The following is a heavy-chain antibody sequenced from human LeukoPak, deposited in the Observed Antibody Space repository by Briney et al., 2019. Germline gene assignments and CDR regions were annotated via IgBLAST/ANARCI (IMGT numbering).Heavy chain of an antibody. J-gene: IGHJ4*02. CDR2: VYYGRSP. CDR3: ARSSGTGTFSY. V-gene: IGHV4-39*02. D-gene: IGHD6-25*01. Sequence: SETLSLTCTASGDSISRSTYYWAWIRQPPGKGLEWIGSVYYGRSPYFNPSLESRATISVDTSKNHFSLKMSSVTAADTAVYYCARSSGTGTFSYWGQGTLVTVSS. CDR1: GDSISRSTYY.